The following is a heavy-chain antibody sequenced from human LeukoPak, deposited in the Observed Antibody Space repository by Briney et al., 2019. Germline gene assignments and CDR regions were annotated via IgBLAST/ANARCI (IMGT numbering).Heavy chain of an antibody. D-gene: IGHD1-7*01. CDR1: GGSISSYY. CDR3: ASTEWNYAR. J-gene: IGHJ4*02. CDR2: IHYSGST. V-gene: IGHV4-59*08. Sequence: SETLSLTCTVSGGSISSYYWSWMRQPPGKGLEWIGYIHYSGSTSYNPSLKSRVTISPDTSRTQFSLKLTSVTAADTAIYYCASTEWNYARWGQGTLVTVSS.